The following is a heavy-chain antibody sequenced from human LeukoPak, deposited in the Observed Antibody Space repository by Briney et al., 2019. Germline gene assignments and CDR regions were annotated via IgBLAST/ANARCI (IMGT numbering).Heavy chain of an antibody. CDR2: ISSSSSYI. CDR3: ARDPDIVVVPAAVMFYYYYYGMDV. V-gene: IGHV3-21*01. CDR1: GFTFSSYS. J-gene: IGHJ6*02. D-gene: IGHD2-2*01. Sequence: KAGGSLRLSCAASGFTFSSYSMNWVRQAPGKGLEWVSSISSSSSYIYYADSAKGRFTISRDNAKNSLYLQMNSLRAEDTAVYYCARDPDIVVVPAAVMFYYYYYGMDVWGQGPRSPSP.